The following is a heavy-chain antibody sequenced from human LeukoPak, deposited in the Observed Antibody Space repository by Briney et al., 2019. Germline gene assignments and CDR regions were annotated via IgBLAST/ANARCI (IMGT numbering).Heavy chain of an antibody. V-gene: IGHV1-69*06. CDR1: GGTFSSYA. D-gene: IGHD3-9*01. J-gene: IGHJ4*02. CDR2: IIPIFGTA. Sequence: SVKVSCKASGGTFSSYAISWVRQAPGQGLEWMGGIIPIFGTANYAQKFQGRVTITADKSTSTAYLELSSLRSEDTAVYYCAREDDDILTGSFDYWGQGTLVTVSS. CDR3: AREDDDILTGSFDY.